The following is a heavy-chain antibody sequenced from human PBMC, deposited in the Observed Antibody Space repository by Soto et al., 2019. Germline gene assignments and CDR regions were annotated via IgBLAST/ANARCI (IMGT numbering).Heavy chain of an antibody. CDR2: INPNSGGT. D-gene: IGHD4-17*01. V-gene: IGHV1-2*02. CDR3: AGDLPTRNDYGDYVLPYTPNDYYYGMDV. J-gene: IGHJ6*02. CDR1: GYTFTGYY. Sequence: ASVKVSCKASGYTFTGYYMHWVRQAPGQGLEWMGWINPNSGGTNYAQKFQGRVTMTRDTPISTAYMELSRLRSDDTAVYYCAGDLPTRNDYGDYVLPYTPNDYYYGMDVWGQGTTVTVSS.